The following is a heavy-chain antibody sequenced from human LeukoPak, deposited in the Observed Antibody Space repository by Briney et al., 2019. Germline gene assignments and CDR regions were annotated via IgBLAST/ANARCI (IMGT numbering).Heavy chain of an antibody. CDR2: IYYSGST. V-gene: IGHV4-59*08. J-gene: IGHJ3*02. D-gene: IGHD5-12*01. Sequence: SETLSLTCTVSGGSISSYYWSWIRQPPGKGLEWIGYIYYSGSTNYNPSLKSRVTISVDTSKNQFPLKLSSVTAADTAVYYCARGRDGYPIDAFDIWGQGTMVTVSS. CDR1: GGSISSYY. CDR3: ARGRDGYPIDAFDI.